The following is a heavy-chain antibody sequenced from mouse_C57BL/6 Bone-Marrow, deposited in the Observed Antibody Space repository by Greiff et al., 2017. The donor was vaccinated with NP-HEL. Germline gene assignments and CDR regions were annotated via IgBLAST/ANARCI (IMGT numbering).Heavy chain of an antibody. J-gene: IGHJ2*01. Sequence: QVQLQQPGAELVKPGASVKLSCKASGYTFTSYWMHWVKQRPGQGLEWIGMIHPNSGSTNYNEKFKSKATLTVDKSSSTAYMQLSSLTSEDSAVYYCAREDYYGSSGEKNFDYWGQGTTLTVSS. D-gene: IGHD1-1*01. V-gene: IGHV1-64*01. CDR3: AREDYYGSSGEKNFDY. CDR2: IHPNSGST. CDR1: GYTFTSYW.